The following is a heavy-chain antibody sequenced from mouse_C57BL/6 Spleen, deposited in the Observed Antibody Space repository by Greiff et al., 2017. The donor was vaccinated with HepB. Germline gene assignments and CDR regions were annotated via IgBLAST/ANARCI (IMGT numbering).Heavy chain of an antibody. CDR2: IYPRSGNT. V-gene: IGHV1-81*01. CDR1: GYTFTSYG. J-gene: IGHJ4*01. D-gene: IGHD1-1*01. Sequence: QVQLQQSGAELARPGASVKLSCKASGYTFTSYGISWVKQRTGQGLEWIGEIYPRSGNTYYNEKFKGKATLTADKSSSTAYMELRSLTSEDSAVYFCAKVWITTKAMDYWGQGTSVTVSS. CDR3: AKVWITTKAMDY.